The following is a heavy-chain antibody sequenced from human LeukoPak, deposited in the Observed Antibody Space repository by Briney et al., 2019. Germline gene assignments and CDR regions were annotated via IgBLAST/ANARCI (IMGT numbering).Heavy chain of an antibody. CDR3: ARGSSSWSAEYFQH. CDR1: GFTFSSYW. Sequence: GGSLRLSCAASGFTFSSYWMSWVRHAPGKGLEWVANIKQDGSEKYYVDSVKGRFTISRDNAKNSLYLQMNSLRAEDTAVYYCARGSSSWSAEYFQHWGQGTLVTVSS. V-gene: IGHV3-7*01. J-gene: IGHJ1*01. D-gene: IGHD6-13*01. CDR2: IKQDGSEK.